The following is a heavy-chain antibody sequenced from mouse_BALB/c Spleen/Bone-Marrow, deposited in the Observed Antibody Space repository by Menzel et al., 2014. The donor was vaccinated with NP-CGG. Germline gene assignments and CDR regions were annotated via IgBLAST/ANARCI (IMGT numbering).Heavy chain of an antibody. J-gene: IGHJ4*01. D-gene: IGHD3-2*01. Sequence: QVQLKESGAELVRPGVSVKISCKGSGYTFTDYAMHWVKQSHAKSLEWIGVISTYYGDASYNQKFKGKATMTVDKSSSTAYMELARLTSEDSAIYYCARRADSWGYVDAMDYWGQGTSVTVSS. CDR1: GYTFTDYA. CDR2: ISTYYGDA. CDR3: ARRADSWGYVDAMDY. V-gene: IGHV1S137*01.